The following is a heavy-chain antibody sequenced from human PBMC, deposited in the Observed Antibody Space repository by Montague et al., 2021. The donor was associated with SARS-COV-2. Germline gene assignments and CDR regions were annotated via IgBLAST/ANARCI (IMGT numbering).Heavy chain of an antibody. Sequence: PALVKPTQTLTLTCTFSGFSLSTSGMCVSWIRQPPGKALEWLARIDWDDDKYYSTSLKTRLTISADTSKNQFSLKLTSVAATDTAVYYCARLRDGVVPSPILGIGPYFTYYYMDVWGKGTTVTVS. J-gene: IGHJ6*03. D-gene: IGHD2-15*01. V-gene: IGHV2-70*02. CDR2: IDWDDDK. CDR3: ARLRDGVVPSPILGIGPYFTYYYMDV. CDR1: GFSLSTSGMC.